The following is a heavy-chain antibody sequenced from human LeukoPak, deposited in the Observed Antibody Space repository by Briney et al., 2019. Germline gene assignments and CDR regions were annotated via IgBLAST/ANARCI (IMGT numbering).Heavy chain of an antibody. V-gene: IGHV3-21*01. CDR2: ISNCSGYI. CDR1: GFTFSSYS. J-gene: IGHJ4*02. Sequence: PGGSLRLSCAASGFTFSSYSMSWVRQAPGKGLEWVSSISNCSGYIYYADSLKGRFTISRDNAKNSLYLQMNSLRAEDTAVYYCARDPGQWLRYSGPDYWGQGTLVTVSS. D-gene: IGHD5-12*01. CDR3: ARDPGQWLRYSGPDY.